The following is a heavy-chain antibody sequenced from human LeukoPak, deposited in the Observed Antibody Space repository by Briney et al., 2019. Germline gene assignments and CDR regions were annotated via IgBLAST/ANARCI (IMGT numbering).Heavy chain of an antibody. Sequence: GGSLRLSCVASAFTFSDYGMHWVRQAPGKGLEWVAVISYDGSHKYYTDSVKGRFTISRDNSKNTLYLQMNSLRAEDTAVYYCAKLGNRPSSLADFYYYMDVWGNGTTVTVS. D-gene: IGHD1-14*01. CDR2: ISYDGSHK. CDR1: AFTFSDYG. V-gene: IGHV3-30*18. J-gene: IGHJ6*03. CDR3: AKLGNRPSSLADFYYYMDV.